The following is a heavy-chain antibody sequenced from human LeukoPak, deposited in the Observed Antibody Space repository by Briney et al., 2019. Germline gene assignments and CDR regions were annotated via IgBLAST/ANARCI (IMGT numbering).Heavy chain of an antibody. D-gene: IGHD1-26*01. CDR1: GFTFSSYT. CDR3: AKIAETSGIYGQGYDY. J-gene: IGHJ4*02. CDR2: ISSSSSYI. Sequence: PGGSLRLSCAASGFTFSSYTMNWVRQAPGKGLEWVSAISSSSSYIYYADFVKGRFTISRDNSKNTLYLQMNSLRAEDTAVYYCAKIAETSGIYGQGYDYWGQGTLVTVSS. V-gene: IGHV3-21*04.